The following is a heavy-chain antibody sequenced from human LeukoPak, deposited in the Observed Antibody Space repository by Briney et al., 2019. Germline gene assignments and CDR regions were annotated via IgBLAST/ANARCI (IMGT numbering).Heavy chain of an antibody. J-gene: IGHJ4*02. V-gene: IGHV3-7*01. Sequence: GGSLRLSCAASGFTFSSSWMSWVRQAPGKGLEWVANIKQDGSEKYYVDSVKGRFTISRDNAKNSLYLQMNSLRAEDTAVYYCARDRSAYDSSGYPFDYWGQGTLVTVSS. CDR3: ARDRSAYDSSGYPFDY. CDR1: GFTFSSSW. D-gene: IGHD3-22*01. CDR2: IKQDGSEK.